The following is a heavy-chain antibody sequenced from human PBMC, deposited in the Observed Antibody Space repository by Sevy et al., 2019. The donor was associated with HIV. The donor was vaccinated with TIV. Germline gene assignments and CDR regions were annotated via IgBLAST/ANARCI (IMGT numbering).Heavy chain of an antibody. CDR2: TYYRSKWYN. V-gene: IGHV6-1*01. D-gene: IGHD1-26*01. Sequence: SQTLSLTCAISGDSVSSNSAAWNWIRQSPSRGHEWLGRTYYRSKWYNDYAVSVKSRITINPDTSKNQFSLQLNSVTPEDTAVYYCARDRSAAGWEPSYNWFDPWGQGTLVTVSS. CDR1: GDSVSSNSAA. J-gene: IGHJ5*02. CDR3: ARDRSAAGWEPSYNWFDP.